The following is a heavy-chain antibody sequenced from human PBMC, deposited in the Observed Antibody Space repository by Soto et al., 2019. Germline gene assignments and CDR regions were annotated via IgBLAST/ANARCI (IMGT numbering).Heavy chain of an antibody. CDR1: GFTFSSYW. V-gene: IGHV3-74*01. D-gene: IGHD3-3*01. CDR3: ARVRLYYDFWSARYFDL. Sequence: PGGSLRLSCAASGFTFSSYWMHWVRQAPGKGLVWVSRINSDGSSTSYADSVKGRFTISRDNAKNTLYLQMNSLRAEDTVVYYCARVRLYYDFWSARYFDLWGRGTLVTVSS. CDR2: INSDGSST. J-gene: IGHJ2*01.